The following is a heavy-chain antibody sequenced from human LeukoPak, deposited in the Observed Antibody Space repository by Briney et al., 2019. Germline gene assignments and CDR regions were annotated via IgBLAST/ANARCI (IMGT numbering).Heavy chain of an antibody. Sequence: SETLSLTCTVSGGSITSDHWNWIRQPPGKGLEWIGCIYYSGSTYYNPSLKSRVTISVDMSKNQFSLRLTSVTAADTAVYYCARDTMTDAFDIWGQGTMVTVSS. CDR1: GGSITSDH. V-gene: IGHV4-59*01. J-gene: IGHJ3*02. D-gene: IGHD3-22*01. CDR3: ARDTMTDAFDI. CDR2: IYYSGST.